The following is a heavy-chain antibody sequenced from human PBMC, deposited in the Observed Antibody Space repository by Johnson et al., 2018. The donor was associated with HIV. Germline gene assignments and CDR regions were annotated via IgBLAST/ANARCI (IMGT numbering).Heavy chain of an antibody. J-gene: IGHJ3*02. CDR1: GFTFSTFA. Sequence: QVQLVESGGGLVKPGGSLRLSCAASGFTFSTFAIHWVRQAPGKGLDCVAVISYDGINKYYADSVKGRFTISRDNSKKTLYLQMNSLRADDTAVYYCASLGLDLLVKAPLSVVFDAFDIWGQGTMVTVSS. V-gene: IGHV3-30-3*01. CDR3: ASLGLDLLVKAPLSVVFDAFDI. CDR2: ISYDGINK. D-gene: IGHD3-16*01.